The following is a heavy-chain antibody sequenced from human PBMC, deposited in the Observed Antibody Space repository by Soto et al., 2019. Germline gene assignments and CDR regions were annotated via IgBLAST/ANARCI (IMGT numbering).Heavy chain of an antibody. CDR1: GYTFTSYG. J-gene: IGHJ6*02. V-gene: IGHV1-18*04. CDR2: ISAYNGNT. CDR3: ARLGNEALVLLPYYYYYGMDV. Sequence: ESSVKVSCKASGYTFTSYGISWVRQAPGQGLEWMGWISAYNGNTNYAQKLQGRVTMTTDTSTSTAYMELRSLRSDDTAVYYCARLGNEALVLLPYYYYYGMDVWGQGTTVTVSS. D-gene: IGHD2-8*01.